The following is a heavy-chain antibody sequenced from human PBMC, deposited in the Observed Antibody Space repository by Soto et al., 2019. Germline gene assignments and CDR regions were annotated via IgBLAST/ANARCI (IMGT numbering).Heavy chain of an antibody. CDR1: GFTFSSYA. V-gene: IGHV3-30-3*01. CDR3: ARPSSSSDHFDY. D-gene: IGHD6-6*01. J-gene: IGHJ4*02. CDR2: ISYDGSNK. Sequence: QVQLVESGGGVVQPGRSLRLSSAASGFTFSSYAMHWVRQAPGKGLEWVAVISYDGSNKYYADSVKGRFTISRDNSKNTLYLQMNSLRAEDTAVYYCARPSSSSDHFDYWGQGTLVTVSS.